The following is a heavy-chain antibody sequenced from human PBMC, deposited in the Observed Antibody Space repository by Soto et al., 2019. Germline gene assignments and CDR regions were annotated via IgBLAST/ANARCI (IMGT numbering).Heavy chain of an antibody. CDR3: AKLFEPRGITMIVVVMWQAAYMDV. CDR1: GFTFSSYA. V-gene: IGHV3-23*01. CDR2: ISGSGGST. D-gene: IGHD3-22*01. J-gene: IGHJ6*02. Sequence: GGSLRLSCAASGFTFSSYAMSWVRQAPGKGLEWVSAISGSGGSTYYADSVKGRFTISRDNSKNTLYLQMNSLRAEDTAVYYCAKLFEPRGITMIVVVMWQAAYMDVWGQGTTVTVSS.